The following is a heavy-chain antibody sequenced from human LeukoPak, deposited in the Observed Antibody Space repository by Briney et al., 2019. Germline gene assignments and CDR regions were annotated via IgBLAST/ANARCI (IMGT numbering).Heavy chain of an antibody. CDR2: ISYDGSNK. CDR3: AKDYVGVLRYFDWLSEPYYYYGMDV. CDR1: GLTFSSYG. V-gene: IGHV3-30*18. Sequence: GGSLRLSCAASGLTFSSYGMHWVRQAPGKGLEWVAVISYDGSNKYYADSVKGRFTISRDNSKNTLYLQMNSLRAEDTAVYYCAKDYVGVLRYFDWLSEPYYYYGMDVWGQGTTVTVSS. D-gene: IGHD3-9*01. J-gene: IGHJ6*02.